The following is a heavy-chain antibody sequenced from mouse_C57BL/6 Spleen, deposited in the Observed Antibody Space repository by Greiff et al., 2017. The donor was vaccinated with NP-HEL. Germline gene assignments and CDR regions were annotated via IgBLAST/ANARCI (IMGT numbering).Heavy chain of an antibody. D-gene: IGHD1-1*01. CDR2: ISSGGDYV. Sequence: EVKVVESGEGLVKPGGSLKLSCAASGFTFSSYAMSWVRQTPEKRLEWVAYISSGGDYVYYADTVKGRFTISRDNARNTLYLQMSSLKSEDTAMYYCTRLLRWGFAYWGQGTLVTVSA. J-gene: IGHJ3*01. CDR1: GFTFSSYA. V-gene: IGHV5-9-1*02. CDR3: TRLLRWGFAY.